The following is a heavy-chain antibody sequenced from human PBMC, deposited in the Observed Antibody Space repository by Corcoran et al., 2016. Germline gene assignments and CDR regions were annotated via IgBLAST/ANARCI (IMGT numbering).Heavy chain of an antibody. D-gene: IGHD5-12*01. Sequence: QVQLQQWGAGLLKPSETLSLTCAVYGGSFSGYYWSWIRQPPGKGLEWIGEINHSGSTNYHPSLKIRVTISVDTSKNQFSLKLSSVTAADTAVYYCARGRATYDYWGQGTLVTVSS. CDR2: INHSGST. CDR1: GGSFSGYY. V-gene: IGHV4-34*01. CDR3: ARGRATYDY. J-gene: IGHJ4*02.